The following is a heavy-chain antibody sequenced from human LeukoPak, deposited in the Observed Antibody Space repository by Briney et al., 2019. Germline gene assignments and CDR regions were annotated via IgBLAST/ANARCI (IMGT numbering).Heavy chain of an antibody. V-gene: IGHV3-23*01. CDR3: ASTNYDILTGYFTTFDY. D-gene: IGHD3-9*01. CDR1: GFTVSRNY. Sequence: GSLRLSCAASGFTVSRNYMSWARLAPGKGLEWVSAISGSGGSTYYADSVKGRFTISRDNSKNTLYLQMNSLRAEDTAVYYCASTNYDILTGYFTTFDYWGQGTLVTVS. J-gene: IGHJ4*02. CDR2: ISGSGGST.